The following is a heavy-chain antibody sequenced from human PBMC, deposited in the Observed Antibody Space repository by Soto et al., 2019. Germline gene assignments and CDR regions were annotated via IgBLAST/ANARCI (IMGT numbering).Heavy chain of an antibody. J-gene: IGHJ4*02. CDR1: GGTFSSYA. CDR2: IIPIFGTA. Sequence: GASVKVSCKASGGTFSSYAISWVRQAPGQGLEWMGGIIPIFGTANYAQKFQGRVTITADESTSTAYMELSSLRSEDTAVYYCAREVLAMPTADYYFAYWGQGTLVTVSS. CDR3: AREVLAMPTADYYFAY. V-gene: IGHV1-69*13. D-gene: IGHD2-2*01.